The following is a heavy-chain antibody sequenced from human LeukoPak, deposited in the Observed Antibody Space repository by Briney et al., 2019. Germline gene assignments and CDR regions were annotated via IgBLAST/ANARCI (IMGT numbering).Heavy chain of an antibody. CDR1: GFTFDDYA. D-gene: IGHD6-13*01. CDR2: ISWNSGSI. V-gene: IGHV3-9*01. J-gene: IGHJ6*02. CDR3: AKDKSRIAAAGPYYYYGMDV. Sequence: GGSPRLSCAASGFTFDDYAMHWVRQAPGKGLEWVSGISWNSGSIGYADSVKGRFTISRDNAKNSLYLQMNSLRAEDTALYYCAKDKSRIAAAGPYYYYGMDVWGQGTTVTVSS.